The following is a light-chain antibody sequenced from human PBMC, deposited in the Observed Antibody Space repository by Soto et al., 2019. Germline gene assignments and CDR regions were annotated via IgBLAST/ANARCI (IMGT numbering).Light chain of an antibody. Sequence: EFVLTQSPGTLSLSPGERATLSCRASQSVSSSYIAWYQQKPGQAPRLLIYGPSSRATAIPDRFSGSGSGTDFTLTISRLEPEDFAVYYCQQFGSSPQRITFGQGTRLEIK. CDR1: QSVSSSY. J-gene: IGKJ5*01. CDR3: QQFGSSPQRIT. V-gene: IGKV3-20*01. CDR2: GPS.